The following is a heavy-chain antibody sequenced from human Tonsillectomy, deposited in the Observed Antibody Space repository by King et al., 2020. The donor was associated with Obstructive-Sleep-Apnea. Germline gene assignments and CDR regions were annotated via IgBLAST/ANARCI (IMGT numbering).Heavy chain of an antibody. CDR3: ARMVDFWSGSSYGMDV. J-gene: IGHJ6*02. Sequence: VTLQESGPALVKPTQTLTLTCTFSGFSLSTSGLCVSWIRQPPGKALEWLALIDWDDDKYYSTSLKTRLTISKDTSKNQVVLTMTNMDPVDTATYYCARMVDFWSGSSYGMDVWGQGTTVTVSS. CDR1: GFSLSTSGLC. CDR2: IDWDDDK. D-gene: IGHD3-3*01. V-gene: IGHV2-70*01.